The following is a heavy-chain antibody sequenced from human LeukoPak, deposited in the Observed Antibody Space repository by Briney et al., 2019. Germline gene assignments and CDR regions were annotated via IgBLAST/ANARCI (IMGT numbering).Heavy chain of an antibody. CDR3: ANPPTVSKIRFDS. V-gene: IGHV3-23*01. D-gene: IGHD4-17*01. Sequence: PGGSLRLSCAVSGFTFSNNWMSWVRQAPGKGLEWVSDINGSGGSTYYADSVKGRFTISRDNSKNTLYLQMNSLRAEDTAVYYCANPPTVSKIRFDSWGQGTLDTVS. CDR2: INGSGGST. CDR1: GFTFSNNW. J-gene: IGHJ5*01.